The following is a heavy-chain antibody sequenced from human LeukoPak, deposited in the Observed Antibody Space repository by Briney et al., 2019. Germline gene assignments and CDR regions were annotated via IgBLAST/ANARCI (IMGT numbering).Heavy chain of an antibody. D-gene: IGHD4-11*01. CDR2: IYSGGST. CDR1: GFTVSSNY. J-gene: IGHJ6*03. Sequence: PGGSLRLSCAASGFTVSSNYMSWVRQAPGKGLEWVSVIYSGGSTYYADSVKGRFTISRDNSKNTLYLQMNSLRAEDTAVYYCARVLGNYYPPDYYYHYYYMDVWGKGATVTISS. CDR3: ARVLGNYYPPDYYYHYYYMDV. V-gene: IGHV3-53*01.